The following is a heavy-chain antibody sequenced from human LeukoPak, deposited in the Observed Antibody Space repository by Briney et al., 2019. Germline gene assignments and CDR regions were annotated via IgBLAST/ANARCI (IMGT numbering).Heavy chain of an antibody. Sequence: GGSLRLSCAAAGFTLSSYWMNWLRQAPGKELEWVANVKQDGSEKYYVDSVKGRFTISRDNAKNSLYLQMNSLRAEDTAVYYFGKQVAYPILTYDSCGQGTLVTVSS. D-gene: IGHD2-2*02. CDR2: VKQDGSEK. J-gene: IGHJ5*01. CDR3: GKQVAYPILTYDS. V-gene: IGHV3-7*01. CDR1: GFTLSSYW.